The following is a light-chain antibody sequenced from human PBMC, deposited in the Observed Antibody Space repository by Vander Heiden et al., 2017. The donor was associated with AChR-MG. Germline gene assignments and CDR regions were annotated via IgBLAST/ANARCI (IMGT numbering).Light chain of an antibody. CDR3: AAWDDSLSEGV. V-gene: IGLV1-47*01. CDR2: RNN. Sequence: QSVLTHPPSASGTPGPSASISCSGSSSNIGSNCVCWYQQLPGTAPKLLIYRNNQRPSGVPGRFSGSKCGTSASLAISGLRSEEEADYYCAAWDDSLSEGVFGGGTKLTVL. J-gene: IGLJ2*01. CDR1: SSNIGSNC.